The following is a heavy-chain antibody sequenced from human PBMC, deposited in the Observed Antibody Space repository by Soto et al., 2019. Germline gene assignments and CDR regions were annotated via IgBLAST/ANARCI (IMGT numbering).Heavy chain of an antibody. CDR1: GGSVSSGSYY. Sequence: PSETLSLTCTVSGGSVSSGSYYWSGIRQPPGKGLEWIGYIYYSGSTNYNPSLKSRVTISVDTSKNQFSLKLSSVTAADTAVYYCARGGGGDYDSSGYFHCGQGTLVTVSS. V-gene: IGHV4-61*01. CDR3: ARGGGGDYDSSGYFH. CDR2: IYYSGST. D-gene: IGHD3-22*01. J-gene: IGHJ4*02.